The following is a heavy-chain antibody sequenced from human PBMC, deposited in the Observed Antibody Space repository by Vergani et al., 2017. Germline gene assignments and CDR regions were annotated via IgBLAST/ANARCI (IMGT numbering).Heavy chain of an antibody. J-gene: IGHJ3*02. CDR2: IYYSGST. CDR3: ARGGYCSGGSCAGSYI. V-gene: IGHV4-30-4*08. D-gene: IGHD2-15*01. Sequence: QVQLQESGPGLVKPSQTLSLTCTVSGGSISSGDYYWSWIRQPPGKGLEWIGYIYYSGSTYYNPSLKSRVTISVDTSKNQFSLKLSSVNAADTAVYYWARGGYCSGGSCAGSYIWGQGTMVTVS. CDR1: GGSISSGDYY.